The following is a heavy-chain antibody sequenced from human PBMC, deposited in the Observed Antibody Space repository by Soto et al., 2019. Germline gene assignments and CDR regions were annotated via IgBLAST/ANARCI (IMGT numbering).Heavy chain of an antibody. Sequence: ASVKVSCKASGYTFTGYYMHWVRQAPGQGLEWMGWINPNSGGTNYAQKFQGWVTMTRDTSISTAYMELSRLRSDDTAVYYCAREDPRKYYRDRGEFDYWGQGTLVTVSS. D-gene: IGHD3-10*01. CDR1: GYTFTGYY. CDR3: AREDPRKYYRDRGEFDY. CDR2: INPNSGGT. J-gene: IGHJ4*02. V-gene: IGHV1-2*04.